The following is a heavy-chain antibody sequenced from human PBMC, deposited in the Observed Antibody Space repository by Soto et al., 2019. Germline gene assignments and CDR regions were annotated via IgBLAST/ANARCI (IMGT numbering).Heavy chain of an antibody. J-gene: IGHJ5*02. CDR3: AAKYSSPPRWFDP. CDR1: GFTVSSNY. D-gene: IGHD6-6*01. Sequence: GGSLRLSCAASGFTVSSNYMSWVRQAPGKGLEWVSVISGSGGSTYYADSVKGRFTISRDNSKNTLYLQMNSLRAEDTAVYYCAAKYSSPPRWFDPWGQGTLVTVSS. V-gene: IGHV3-23*01. CDR2: ISGSGGST.